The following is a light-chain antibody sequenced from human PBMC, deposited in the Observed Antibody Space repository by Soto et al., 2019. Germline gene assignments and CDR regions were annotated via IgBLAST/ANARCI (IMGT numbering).Light chain of an antibody. J-gene: IGKJ4*01. CDR2: DAF. V-gene: IGKV1-33*01. CDR1: QDIMNY. Sequence: DIQMTQSPSSLSAFVGDSITITCQASQDIMNYLNWYQHKPGKAPKLLIYDAFKSDTGVPSRFSGSGSGTDFTFTINNLQPEDIATYFCQQYDSLPPTFGGGTRV. CDR3: QQYDSLPPT.